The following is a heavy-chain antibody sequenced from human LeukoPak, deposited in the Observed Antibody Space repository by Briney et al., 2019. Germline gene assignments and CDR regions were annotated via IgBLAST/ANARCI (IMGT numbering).Heavy chain of an antibody. J-gene: IGHJ3*02. D-gene: IGHD6-19*01. CDR2: IYSGGST. CDR1: GFTVSSKY. CDR3: ARDQVNSGWYAHYDAFDI. Sequence: GGSLRLSCVASGFTVSSKYMSWVRQAPGKGLEWVSVIYSGGSTYYADSVEGRFTISRDNSKNTMYMQMNSLRAEDTAVYYCARDQVNSGWYAHYDAFDIWGQGTKVTVSS. V-gene: IGHV3-66*01.